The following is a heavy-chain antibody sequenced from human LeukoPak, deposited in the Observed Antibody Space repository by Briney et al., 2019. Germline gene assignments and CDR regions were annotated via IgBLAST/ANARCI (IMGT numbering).Heavy chain of an antibody. V-gene: IGHV1-46*01. J-gene: IGHJ3*02. D-gene: IGHD5-24*01. CDR2: INPGGDNT. CDR3: ARIRDGYNDAYDI. CDR1: GYTFTKSY. Sequence: RASVKVSCKASGYTFTKSYIHWVRQAPGQRLEWMGLINPGGDNTKYAQNFQGRVTMTSDTSARTVYMELSSLRSEDTAIYYCARIRDGYNDAYDIWGQGTVVTVPS.